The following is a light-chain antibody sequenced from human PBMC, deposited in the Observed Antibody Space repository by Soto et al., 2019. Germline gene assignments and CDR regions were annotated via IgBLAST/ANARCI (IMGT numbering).Light chain of an antibody. CDR3: QQRSNWPPIT. CDR2: DTS. CDR1: QSVSSS. J-gene: IGKJ5*01. Sequence: EIVLTQPPATLSLSPGERATLSCRASQSVSSSLAWYQQKPGQSPRLLIYDTSSRATGIPARFSGSGSGTDFTLTISSLEPEDFAVYYCQQRSNWPPITFGQGTRLEIK. V-gene: IGKV3-11*01.